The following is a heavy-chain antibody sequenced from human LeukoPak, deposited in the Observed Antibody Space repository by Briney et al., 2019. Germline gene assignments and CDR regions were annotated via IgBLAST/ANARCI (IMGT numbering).Heavy chain of an antibody. CDR1: GFTFDDCG. Sequence: GGSLRLSSAASGFTFDDCGMTWVRQAPGKGLEWVSGINWNGGSTGYADSVKGRFTISRDNAKNSLYLQMNSLRAEDTALYYCARLLSGYYYDYWGQGTLVTVSS. CDR3: ARLLSGYYYDY. CDR2: INWNGGST. J-gene: IGHJ4*02. V-gene: IGHV3-20*03. D-gene: IGHD3-22*01.